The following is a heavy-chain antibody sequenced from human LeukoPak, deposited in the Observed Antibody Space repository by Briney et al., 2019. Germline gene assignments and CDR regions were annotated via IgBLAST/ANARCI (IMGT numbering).Heavy chain of an antibody. D-gene: IGHD3-22*01. CDR2: IYYSGST. CDR3: ARVSGQGGDYYDSSGYTLYDY. Sequence: PSQTLSLTCTVSGGSISSGDYYWSWIRQPPGKGLEWIGYIYYSGSTYYHPSLKSRVTISVDTSKNQFSLKLSSVTAADTAVYYCARVSGQGGDYYDSSGYTLYDYWGQGTLVTVSS. CDR1: GGSISSGDYY. J-gene: IGHJ4*02. V-gene: IGHV4-30-4*01.